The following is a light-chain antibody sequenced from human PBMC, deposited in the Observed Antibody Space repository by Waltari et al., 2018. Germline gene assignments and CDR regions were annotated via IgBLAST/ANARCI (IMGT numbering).Light chain of an antibody. CDR1: QTINKY. J-gene: IGKJ4*01. V-gene: IGKV1-39*01. Sequence: IKMTQPPPPLSESVGDRAGITCRASQTINKYLNWYQQKPGETPKLLIYAASSLQSGVPSRFSGSGSGTDFTLTISSLQPEDFATYYCQHSYNPPLSFGGGTKVEVK. CDR2: AAS. CDR3: QHSYNPPLS.